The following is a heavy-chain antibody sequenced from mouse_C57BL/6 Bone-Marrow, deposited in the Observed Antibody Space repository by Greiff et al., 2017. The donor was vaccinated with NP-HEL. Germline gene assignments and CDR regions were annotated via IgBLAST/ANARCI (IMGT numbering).Heavy chain of an antibody. CDR3: ARWGYGSSDY. D-gene: IGHD1-1*01. CDR2: IYPGGGYT. J-gene: IGHJ2*01. V-gene: IGHV1-63*01. CDR1: GYTFTNYW. Sequence: VQRVESGAELVRPGTSVKMSCKASGYTFTNYWIGWAKQRPGHGLEWIGDIYPGGGYTNYNEKFKGKATLTADKSSSTAYMQFSSLTSEDSAIYYCARWGYGSSDYWGQGTTLTVSS.